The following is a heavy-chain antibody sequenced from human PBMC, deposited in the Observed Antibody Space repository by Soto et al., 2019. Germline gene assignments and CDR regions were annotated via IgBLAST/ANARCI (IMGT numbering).Heavy chain of an antibody. Sequence: VKVSCKASGYTFTSYDINWVRQATGQWLEWMGWMNPNSGSTGYAQKFQGRVTMTRNTSISTAYMELSSLRSEDTAVYYCARGIMITFGGVIVIPDYWGQGTLVTVSS. V-gene: IGHV1-8*01. CDR3: ARGIMITFGGVIVIPDY. D-gene: IGHD3-16*02. CDR2: MNPNSGST. CDR1: GYTFTSYD. J-gene: IGHJ4*02.